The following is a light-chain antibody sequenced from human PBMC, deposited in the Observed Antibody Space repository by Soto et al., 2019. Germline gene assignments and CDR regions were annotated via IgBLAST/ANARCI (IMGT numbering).Light chain of an antibody. CDR2: EVS. Sequence: QSVLAQPASVSGSAGQSIAISCTGTSSDVGGYNYVSWYQQHPGKAPKLLLSEVSKRPSGVSDRFSGSKSGNTASLTISGLQTQDEADYYCSSFTSAYTFVLGTGTKVTVL. CDR1: SSDVGGYNY. V-gene: IGLV2-14*01. J-gene: IGLJ1*01. CDR3: SSFTSAYTFV.